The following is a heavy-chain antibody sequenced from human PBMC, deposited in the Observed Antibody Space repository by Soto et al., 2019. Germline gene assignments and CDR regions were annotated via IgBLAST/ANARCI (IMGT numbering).Heavy chain of an antibody. CDR3: ARAWSPAAIEETYGMDV. V-gene: IGHV4-30-4*01. J-gene: IGHJ6*02. Sequence: SETLSLTCTVSGGSISSGDYYWSWIRQPPGKGLEWIGYIYYSGSTYYNPSLKSRVTISVDTSKNQFSLKLSSVTAADTAVYYCARAWSPAAIEETYGMDVWGQGTTVTVSS. D-gene: IGHD2-2*01. CDR1: GGSISSGDYY. CDR2: IYYSGST.